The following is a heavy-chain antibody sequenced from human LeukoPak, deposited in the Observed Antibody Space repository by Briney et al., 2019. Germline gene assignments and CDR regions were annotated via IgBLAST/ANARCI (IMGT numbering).Heavy chain of an antibody. CDR3: ARLNWGYDFWSGYYDDY. J-gene: IGHJ4*02. V-gene: IGHV4-39*01. D-gene: IGHD3-3*01. Sequence: SETLSLTCTVSGGSISSSSYYWGWIRQPPGKGLEWIGSIYYSGSIYYNPSLKSRVTISVDTSKNQFSLKLSSVTAADTAVFYCARLNWGYDFWSGYYDDYWGQGTLVTVSS. CDR2: IYYSGSI. CDR1: GGSISSSSYY.